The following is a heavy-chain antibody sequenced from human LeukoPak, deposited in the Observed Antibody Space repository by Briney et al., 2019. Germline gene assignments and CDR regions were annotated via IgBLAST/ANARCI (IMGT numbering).Heavy chain of an antibody. V-gene: IGHV4-59*01. CDR3: ARVTYESSSFDY. CDR2: IYYSGST. J-gene: IGHJ4*02. D-gene: IGHD5-12*01. Sequence: SETLSLTCTVSGGSISSYYWSWIRQPPGKGLEWIGYIYYSGSTNYNPSLKSRVTISVDTSKNQSSLKLSSVTAADTAVYYCARVTYESSSFDYWGQGTLVTVSS. CDR1: GGSISSYY.